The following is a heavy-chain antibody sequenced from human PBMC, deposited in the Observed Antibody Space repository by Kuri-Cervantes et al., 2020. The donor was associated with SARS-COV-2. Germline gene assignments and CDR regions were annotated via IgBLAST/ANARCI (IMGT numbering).Heavy chain of an antibody. CDR3: ARLDSNSDY. J-gene: IGHJ4*02. V-gene: IGHV4-59*08. D-gene: IGHD4-11*01. CDR1: GGSISSHY. Sequence: SETLSLTCTVSGGSISSHYWSWIRQPPGKGLEWIGYIYYSGSTNYNPSLKSRVTISVDTSKNQFSLKLSSVTAADAAVYYCARLDSNSDYWGQGTLVTVSS. CDR2: IYYSGST.